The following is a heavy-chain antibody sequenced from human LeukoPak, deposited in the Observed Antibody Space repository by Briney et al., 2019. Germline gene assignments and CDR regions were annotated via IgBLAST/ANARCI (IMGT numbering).Heavy chain of an antibody. J-gene: IGHJ4*02. V-gene: IGHV4-30-4*01. D-gene: IGHD6-13*01. CDR3: ARSAFLVTAPGLYYFDY. Sequence: SQTLSLTCTVSGGSIDSGDYYWSWIRQPPGKGLEWIGYIYYTGSAYFNPSLKSRLSISVDTSKNQFSLHLSSVTAADTAVYYCARSAFLVTAPGLYYFDYWGQGTLVAVSS. CDR1: GGSIDSGDYY. CDR2: IYYTGSA.